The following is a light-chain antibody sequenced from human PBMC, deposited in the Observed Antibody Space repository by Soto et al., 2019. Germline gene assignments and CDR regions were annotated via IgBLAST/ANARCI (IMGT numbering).Light chain of an antibody. J-gene: IGKJ1*01. V-gene: IGKV3-20*01. CDR1: QRINSSY. CDR2: CTS. CDR3: QQFGNSTWT. Sequence: ALALSLIIQCLSLDERATLSCTANQRINSSYLAWYQHKPAQAPRLRIYCTSSIATAIPDRFSGSGSGTDFTLTISRLEHEDLAVYFCQQFGNSTWTFGQGTKVDI.